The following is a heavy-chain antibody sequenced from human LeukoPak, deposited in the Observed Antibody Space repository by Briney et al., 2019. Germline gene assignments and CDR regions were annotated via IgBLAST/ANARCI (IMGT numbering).Heavy chain of an antibody. J-gene: IGHJ4*02. V-gene: IGHV4-59*01. D-gene: IGHD2-2*01. CDR3: ARARSKWYHDY. CDR2: IYYSGNT. CDR1: GGSITSYY. Sequence: PSETLSLTCTVSGGSITSYYWSWIRQPPGKGLDWIGYIYYSGNTNYNPSLKSRVIISVDSSKNRISLKLRSVTAADTAVYYCARARSKWYHDYWGQGTLVTVSS.